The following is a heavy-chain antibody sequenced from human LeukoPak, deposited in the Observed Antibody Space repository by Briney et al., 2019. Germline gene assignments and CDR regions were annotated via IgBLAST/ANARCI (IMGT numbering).Heavy chain of an antibody. CDR1: GGSISSYY. CDR2: IYYSGST. CDR3: ARKYYYDSSGHSYFDY. J-gene: IGHJ4*02. Sequence: SETLSLXCTVSGGSISSYYWSWIRQPPGKGLEWIGYIYYSGSTNYNPSLKSRVTISVDTSKNQFSLKLSSVTAADTAVYYCARKYYYDSSGHSYFDYWGQGTLVTVSS. V-gene: IGHV4-59*01. D-gene: IGHD3-22*01.